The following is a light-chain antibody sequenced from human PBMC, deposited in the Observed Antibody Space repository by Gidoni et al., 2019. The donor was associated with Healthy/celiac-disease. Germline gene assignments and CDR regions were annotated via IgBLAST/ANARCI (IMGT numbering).Light chain of an antibody. CDR3: QQYGSSPLT. V-gene: IGKV3-20*01. CDR2: GAS. CDR1: QSVSSSY. J-gene: IGKJ4*01. Sequence: EIVLTQSPGTLSLSPGERATLSCRASQSVSSSYLAWYQQKPGQAPKLLIYGASSRHTGIPDRFSGSGSGTDFTLTISRLEPEDFAVYYCQQYGSSPLTFGGXTKVEIK.